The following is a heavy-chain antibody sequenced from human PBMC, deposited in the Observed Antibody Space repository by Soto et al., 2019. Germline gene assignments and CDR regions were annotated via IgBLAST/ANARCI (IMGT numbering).Heavy chain of an antibody. CDR1: GGSISSSSYY. CDR3: ARSPAGPRITIFGVGPNWFDP. V-gene: IGHV4-39*01. Sequence: SETLSLTCTVSGGSISSSSYYWGWIRQPPGKGLGWIGSIYYSGSTYYNPSLKSRVTISVDTSKNQFSLKLSSVTAADTAVYYCARSPAGPRITIFGVGPNWFDPWGQGTLVTVPQ. J-gene: IGHJ5*02. CDR2: IYYSGST. D-gene: IGHD3-3*01.